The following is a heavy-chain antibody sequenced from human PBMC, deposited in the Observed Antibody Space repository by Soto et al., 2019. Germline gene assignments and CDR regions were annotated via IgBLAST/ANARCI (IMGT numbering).Heavy chain of an antibody. V-gene: IGHV3-15*01. CDR2: IKSKTDGGTT. D-gene: IGHD3-10*01. Sequence: GGSLRLSCAASGFTFSNAWMSWVRQAPGKGLEWVGRIKSKTDGGTTDYAAPVKGRFTISRDDSKNTLYLQMNSLKTEDTAVYYCTASHYYGPPNFDYWGQGTLVTVSS. CDR1: GFTFSNAW. CDR3: TASHYYGPPNFDY. J-gene: IGHJ4*02.